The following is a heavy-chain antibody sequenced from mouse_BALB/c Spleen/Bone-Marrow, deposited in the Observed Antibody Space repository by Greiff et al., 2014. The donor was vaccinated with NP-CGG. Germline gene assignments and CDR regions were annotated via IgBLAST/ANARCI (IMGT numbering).Heavy chain of an antibody. CDR3: ARYYYGFFDY. Sequence: QVQLQQSGPGLVAPSQTLSITCTVSGFSFTSYGVHWVRQSPGKGLEWLGEICASGSTKYNSDFMSRLSISKDNSKSQVFIKINSLQTEDSAMYYCARYYYGFFDYWGQGTTLTVSS. V-gene: IGHV2-9*02. D-gene: IGHD1-2*01. J-gene: IGHJ2*01. CDR1: GFSFTSYG. CDR2: ICASGST.